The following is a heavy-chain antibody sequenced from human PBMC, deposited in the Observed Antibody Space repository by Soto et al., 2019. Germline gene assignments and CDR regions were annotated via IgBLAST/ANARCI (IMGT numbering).Heavy chain of an antibody. V-gene: IGHV4-39*01. D-gene: IGHD1-26*01. CDR3: AGHKFSDSGTNLDRFDY. CDR2: IYNSGTT. J-gene: IGHJ4*02. Sequence: SETLSLTCTVSGGSIISSSYFWGWIRQPPGKGLEWIGSIYNSGTTYYNPSLRSRVSTSVDTSKNQFSLKLSSVTAADSALYYCAGHKFSDSGTNLDRFDYWGQGTLVTVSS. CDR1: GGSIISSSYF.